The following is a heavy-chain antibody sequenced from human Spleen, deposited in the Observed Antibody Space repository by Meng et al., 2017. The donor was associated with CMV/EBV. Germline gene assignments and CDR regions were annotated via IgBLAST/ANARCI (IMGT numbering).Heavy chain of an antibody. D-gene: IGHD3-3*01. CDR3: ARVGGAYYDFRSGRPLDY. V-gene: IGHV3-74*01. J-gene: IGHJ4*02. CDR1: GFTFSSHW. Sequence: GGSLRLSCAASGFTFSSHWMHWVRQAPGKGLVWVSRISPDGTNTNYAESVKGRFTITRDNAKNTLYLQMDSLGVEDTAVYFCARVGGAYYDFRSGRPLDYWGQGTRVTVSS. CDR2: ISPDGTNT.